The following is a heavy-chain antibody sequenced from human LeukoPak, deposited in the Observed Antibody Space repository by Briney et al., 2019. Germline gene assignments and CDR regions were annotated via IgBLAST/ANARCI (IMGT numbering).Heavy chain of an antibody. V-gene: IGHV1-69*02. J-gene: IGHJ4*02. CDR1: GGTFSNYT. CDR2: IIPGLGII. Sequence: GSSVKVSCKASGGTFSNYTITWVRQAPGQGLEWMGRIIPGLGIINYAQKFWGRVTVTAGKSTSTAYMELSGLRADDTAVYYCARALSDTSGYELAYWGQGTLVTVSS. CDR3: ARALSDTSGYELAY. D-gene: IGHD3-22*01.